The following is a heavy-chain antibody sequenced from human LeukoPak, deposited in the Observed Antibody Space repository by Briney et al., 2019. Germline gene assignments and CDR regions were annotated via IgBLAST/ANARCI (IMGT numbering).Heavy chain of an antibody. CDR2: ISASGDDT. V-gene: IGHV3-23*01. CDR3: AKDQYYYDNSGHPTEY. CDR1: GFNFRINV. Sequence: GGSLRLSCAASGFNFRINVMSWVRQAPGKGLQWVSSISASGDDTPYADAVKGRFTISRDNSKNTLYLQMNSLRAEDTAVYYCAKDQYYYDNSGHPTEYWGQGTLVTVSS. D-gene: IGHD3-22*01. J-gene: IGHJ4*02.